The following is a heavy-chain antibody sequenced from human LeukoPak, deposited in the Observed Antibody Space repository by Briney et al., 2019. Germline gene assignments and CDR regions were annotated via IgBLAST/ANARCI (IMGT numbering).Heavy chain of an antibody. V-gene: IGHV3-7*04. J-gene: IGHJ4*02. CDR3: VRGRSAIDY. CDR2: IKNDGSED. CDR1: GFTFRTYG. Sequence: PGGSLRLSCAASGFTFRTYGMNWVRQAPGKELEWVANIKNDGSEDHYVSSVEGRFTISRDNNKNSLYLQLNSLRPEDTAVYYCVRGRSAIDYWGQGTRVTVSS.